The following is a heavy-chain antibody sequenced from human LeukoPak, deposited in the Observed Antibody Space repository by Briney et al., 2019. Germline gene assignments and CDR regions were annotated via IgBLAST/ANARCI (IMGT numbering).Heavy chain of an antibody. CDR3: ARDLGDGYDSSGYIFDY. J-gene: IGHJ4*02. V-gene: IGHV3-30*04. Sequence: PGGSLRLSCAASGFTFSSYAMHWVRQAPGKGLEWVAVISYDGSNKYYADSVKGRFTISRDNSKNTLYLQMNSLRAEDTAVYYCARDLGDGYDSSGYIFDYWGQGTLVTVSS. CDR1: GFTFSSYA. D-gene: IGHD3-22*01. CDR2: ISYDGSNK.